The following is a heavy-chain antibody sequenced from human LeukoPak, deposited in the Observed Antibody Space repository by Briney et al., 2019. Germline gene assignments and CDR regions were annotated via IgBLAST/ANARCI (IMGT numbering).Heavy chain of an antibody. J-gene: IGHJ4*02. CDR2: ISYDGSNK. D-gene: IGHD3-3*01. V-gene: IGHV3-30*04. CDR1: GFTFSSYA. CDR3: ARDDSTYYDIWSGYLI. Sequence: PGRSLRLSCAASGFTFSSYAMHWVRQAPGKGLEWVAVISYDGSNKYYADSVKGRFTISRDNSKNTLYLQMNSLRAEDTAVYYCARDDSTYYDIWSGYLIWGQGTLVTVSS.